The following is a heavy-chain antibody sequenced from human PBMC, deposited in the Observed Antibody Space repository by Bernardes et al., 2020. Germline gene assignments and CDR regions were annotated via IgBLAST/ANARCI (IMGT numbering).Heavy chain of an antibody. Sequence: LSITCTVSGGCISIYYWSWIRQPHRKGLEWIGYIYYSGSTNYNPSLKSRVTISVDTSKNQFSLKLSSVTAADTAVYYCARAGLEKWGPQADYWGQGTLVTVSS. V-gene: IGHV4-59*01. J-gene: IGHJ4*02. CDR1: GGCISIYY. CDR3: ARAGLEKWGPQADY. CDR2: IYYSGST. D-gene: IGHD1-26*01.